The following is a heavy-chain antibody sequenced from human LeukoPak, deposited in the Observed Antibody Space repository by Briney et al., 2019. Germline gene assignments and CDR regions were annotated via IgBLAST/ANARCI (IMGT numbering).Heavy chain of an antibody. CDR1: GGSISSTSYY. CDR2: IYYSGST. V-gene: IGHV4-39*01. CDR3: ARAWGGYGALDY. Sequence: SETLSLTCTVSGGSISSTSYYWGWIRQPPGKGLGWVGSIYYSGSTYYNPSLKSRVTISVDTSKNQFCFSLKLSSVTAADTAVYYCARAWGGYGALDYWGQGTLVTVSS. J-gene: IGHJ4*02. D-gene: IGHD5-12*01.